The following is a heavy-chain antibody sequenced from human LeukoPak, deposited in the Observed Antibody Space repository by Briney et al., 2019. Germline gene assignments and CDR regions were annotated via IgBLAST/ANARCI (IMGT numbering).Heavy chain of an antibody. CDR2: IRYDGSNE. D-gene: IGHD4-17*01. CDR1: GFSFSGYG. Sequence: GGSLRLSCAASGFSFSGYGMHWVRQAPGKGLEWVAFIRYDGSNEYYADSVKGRFTISRDKSKNTLSLQMNSLRAEDTALYYCAKAAYGDYVNWFDPWGQGTLVTVSS. J-gene: IGHJ5*02. V-gene: IGHV3-30*02. CDR3: AKAAYGDYVNWFDP.